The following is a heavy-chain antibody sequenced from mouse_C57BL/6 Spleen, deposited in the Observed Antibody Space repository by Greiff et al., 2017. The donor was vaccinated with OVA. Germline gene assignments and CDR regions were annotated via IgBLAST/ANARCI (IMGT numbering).Heavy chain of an antibody. Sequence: EVQLVESGPGLVKPSQSLSLTCSVTGYSITSGYYWNWIRQFPGNKLEWMGYISYDGSNNYNPSLKNRISITRDTSKNQFFLKLNSVTTEDTATYYCARGPTGYFDYWGQGTTLTVSS. CDR2: ISYDGSN. D-gene: IGHD4-1*02. CDR1: GYSITSGYY. CDR3: ARGPTGYFDY. V-gene: IGHV3-6*01. J-gene: IGHJ2*01.